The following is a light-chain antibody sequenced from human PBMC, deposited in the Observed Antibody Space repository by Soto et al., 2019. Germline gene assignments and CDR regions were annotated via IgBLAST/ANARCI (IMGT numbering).Light chain of an antibody. Sequence: EITLTQSPGTLSVSPGGTATLSCRASQSVSSRSLAWYQQRPGQSPRLLIYGASRRATDIPDRFSGSGSETDFTLTITSLEPEDFAPYYCQHYATSPRTFGQGTKVDIK. CDR3: QHYATSPRT. CDR1: QSVSSRS. CDR2: GAS. V-gene: IGKV3-20*01. J-gene: IGKJ1*01.